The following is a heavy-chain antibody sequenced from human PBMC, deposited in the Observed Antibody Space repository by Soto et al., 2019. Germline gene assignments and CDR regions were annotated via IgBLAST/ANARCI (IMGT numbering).Heavy chain of an antibody. CDR1: GGSFSGYY. D-gene: IGHD2-8*01. CDR2: IYYSGST. CDR3: ARGGIVLMARWDFDY. J-gene: IGHJ4*02. V-gene: IGHV4-59*01. Sequence: SETLSLTCAVYGGSFSGYYWSWIRQPPGKGLEWIGYIYYSGSTNYNPSLKSRVTISVDTSKNQFSLKLSSVTAADTAVYYCARGGIVLMARWDFDYWGQGTLVTVSS.